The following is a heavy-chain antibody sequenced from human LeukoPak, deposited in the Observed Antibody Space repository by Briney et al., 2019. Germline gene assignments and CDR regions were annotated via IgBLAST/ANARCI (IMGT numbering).Heavy chain of an antibody. CDR2: ISYSGST. J-gene: IGHJ6*02. CDR3: ARLSIAARRYYYGMDV. D-gene: IGHD6-6*01. CDR1: GGSISSYY. Sequence: SETLSLTCSVSGGSISSYYWSWIRQPPGKGLEWIADISYSGSTDYNPSLKSRVTISVDTSKNQFSLKLSSVTAADTAVYYCARLSIAARRYYYGMDVWGQGTTVTVSS. V-gene: IGHV4-59*08.